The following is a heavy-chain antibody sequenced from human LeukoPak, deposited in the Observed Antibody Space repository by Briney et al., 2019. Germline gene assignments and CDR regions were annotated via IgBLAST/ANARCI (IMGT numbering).Heavy chain of an antibody. CDR3: ARAGGGYSYGYDAFDI. Sequence: GRSLRLSCAASGFTFSSYGMHWVRQAPGKGLEWVAVISYDGSNKYYADSVKGRFTISRDNSKNTLYLQMNSLRAEDTAVYYCARAGGGYSYGYDAFDIWGQGTMVTVSS. V-gene: IGHV3-30*19. CDR2: ISYDGSNK. J-gene: IGHJ3*02. CDR1: GFTFSSYG. D-gene: IGHD5-18*01.